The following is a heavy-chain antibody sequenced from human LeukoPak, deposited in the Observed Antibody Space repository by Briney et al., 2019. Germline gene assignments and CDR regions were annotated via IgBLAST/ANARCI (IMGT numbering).Heavy chain of an antibody. V-gene: IGHV6-1*01. Sequence: SQTLSLTCAISGDSVSTDSGAWNWIRQSPSRGLEWLGRTYYRSKWFNDYGVSVKTRITINPDTTKNQVSLQVNSVTPEDTAVYYCARGSGSHGRDWFDPWGQGTLVTVSS. D-gene: IGHD1-26*01. CDR2: TYYRSKWFN. CDR3: ARGSGSHGRDWFDP. J-gene: IGHJ5*02. CDR1: GDSVSTDSGA.